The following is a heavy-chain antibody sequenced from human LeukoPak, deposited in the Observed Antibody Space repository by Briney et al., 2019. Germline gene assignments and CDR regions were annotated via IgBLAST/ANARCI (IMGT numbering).Heavy chain of an antibody. Sequence: GGSLRLSCAASGFTFSSYAMSWVRQAPGKGLEWVSGISDSGGSTYYADSVKGRFFISRDNSKNTLYLLMNSLRAEDTAVYYCAKVLSGCGDFDYWGQGTLVTVSS. CDR1: GFTFSSYA. CDR2: ISDSGGST. J-gene: IGHJ4*02. D-gene: IGHD3-3*01. CDR3: AKVLSGCGDFDY. V-gene: IGHV3-23*01.